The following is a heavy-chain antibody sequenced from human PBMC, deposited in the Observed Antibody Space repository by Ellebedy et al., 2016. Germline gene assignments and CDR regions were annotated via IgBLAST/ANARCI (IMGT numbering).Heavy chain of an antibody. Sequence: ASVKVSCXASGGTFSSYAISWVRQAPGQGLEWMGWISAYNGNTNYAQKLQGRVTMTTDTSTSTAYMELRSLRSDDTAVYYCARQSGNHRGAFDIWGQGTMVTVSS. V-gene: IGHV1-18*01. CDR1: GGTFSSYA. D-gene: IGHD1-14*01. CDR3: ARQSGNHRGAFDI. CDR2: ISAYNGNT. J-gene: IGHJ3*02.